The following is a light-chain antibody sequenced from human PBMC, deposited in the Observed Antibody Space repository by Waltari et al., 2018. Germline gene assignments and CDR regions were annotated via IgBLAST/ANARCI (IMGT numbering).Light chain of an antibody. J-gene: IGKJ1*01. Sequence: DIQITQSPASLSASLGDRVTITCRGSQSISSYLNWYQQKPGKAPTLLIYAASSLQSGVPSRFSGSGSGTDFTLTISSLQPEDFATYYCQQSYSTPRTFGQGTKVEIK. V-gene: IGKV1-39*01. CDR1: QSISSY. CDR3: QQSYSTPRT. CDR2: AAS.